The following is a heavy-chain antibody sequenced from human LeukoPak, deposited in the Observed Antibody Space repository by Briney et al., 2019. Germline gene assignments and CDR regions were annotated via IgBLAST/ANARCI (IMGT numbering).Heavy chain of an antibody. V-gene: IGHV3-7*04. J-gene: IGHJ4*02. CDR3: ARDQWGLLDD. CDR2: IKEDGSDK. CDR1: TFTFSNYW. D-gene: IGHD1-26*01. Sequence: GGSLRLSCAASTFTFSNYWMAWVRQAPGKGLEWLASIKEDGSDKYYVDSVKGRFTISRDNAKNSLYLQMNSLRAEDTAVYYCARDQWGLLDDWGQGTLVTVSS.